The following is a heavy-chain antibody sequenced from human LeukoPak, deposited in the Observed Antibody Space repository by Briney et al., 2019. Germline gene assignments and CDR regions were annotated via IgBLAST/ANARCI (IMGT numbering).Heavy chain of an antibody. Sequence: GGSLRLSCAASGFTFDDYAMHWVRQAPGKGLEWVSGISWNRGSIGYADSVKGRFTISRDNAKNSLYLQMNSLRAEDTALYYCAKLTNYYDSSGYPGGDAFDIWGQGTMVTVSS. CDR2: ISWNRGSI. D-gene: IGHD3-22*01. V-gene: IGHV3-9*01. CDR3: AKLTNYYDSSGYPGGDAFDI. J-gene: IGHJ3*02. CDR1: GFTFDDYA.